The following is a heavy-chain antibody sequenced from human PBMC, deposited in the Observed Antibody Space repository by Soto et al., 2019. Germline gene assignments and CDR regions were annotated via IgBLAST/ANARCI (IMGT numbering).Heavy chain of an antibody. D-gene: IGHD3-3*01. V-gene: IGHV3-30*18. Sequence: SGGSLSLSCAASGFTFSSYGMHWVRQAPGKGLEWVGVISYDGSNKYYADSVKGRFTISRDNSKNTLYLQMNSLRAEDAAVYHCAKYLERHVNLYYFDDWGQGTLVTVSS. CDR1: GFTFSSYG. CDR2: ISYDGSNK. J-gene: IGHJ4*02. CDR3: AKYLERHVNLYYFDD.